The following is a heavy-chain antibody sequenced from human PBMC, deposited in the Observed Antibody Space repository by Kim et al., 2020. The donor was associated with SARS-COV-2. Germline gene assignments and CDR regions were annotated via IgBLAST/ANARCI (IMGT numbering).Heavy chain of an antibody. CDR3: ARSVGCTASCPDY. D-gene: IGHD2-2*01. V-gene: IGHV1-3*01. J-gene: IGHJ4*02. Sequence: KDSLEFQGRVTITRDTSASTAYMELSSLRSEDTAVYYCARSVGCTASCPDYWGQGTLVTVSS.